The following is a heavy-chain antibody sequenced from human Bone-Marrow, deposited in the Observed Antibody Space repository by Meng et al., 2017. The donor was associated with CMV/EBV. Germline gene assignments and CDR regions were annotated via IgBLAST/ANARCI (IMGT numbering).Heavy chain of an antibody. D-gene: IGHD6-13*01. CDR1: GFTFEDYT. J-gene: IGHJ6*02. Sequence: SLKISCAASGFTFEDYTMHWVRQAPGKGLEWVSGISWNSGSIGYADSVKGRFTISRDNAKNSLYLQMNSLRAEDTALYYCAKDITFQSSSWYLKDYYYGMDVWGQGTTVTVSS. CDR3: AKDITFQSSSWYLKDYYYGMDV. V-gene: IGHV3-9*01. CDR2: ISWNSGSI.